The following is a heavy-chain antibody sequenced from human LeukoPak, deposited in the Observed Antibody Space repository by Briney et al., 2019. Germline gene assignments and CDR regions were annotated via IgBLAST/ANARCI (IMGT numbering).Heavy chain of an antibody. V-gene: IGHV3-43*02. CDR2: ISGDGGST. J-gene: IGHJ4*02. D-gene: IGHD5-18*01. Sequence: GGSLRLSCAASGFTFDDYAMHWVRQAPGKGLEWVSLISGDGGSTYYADSVKGRFTISRDNSKNSLYLQMNSLRTEDTALYYCAKDIGVVPGYSYGTSFDYWGQGTLVTVSS. CDR1: GFTFDDYA. CDR3: AKDIGVVPGYSYGTSFDY.